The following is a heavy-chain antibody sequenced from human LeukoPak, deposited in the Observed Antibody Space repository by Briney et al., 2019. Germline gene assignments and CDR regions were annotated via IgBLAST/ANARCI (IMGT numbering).Heavy chain of an antibody. Sequence: QPGGSLRLSCAASEFIFSDYAMGWVRQAPGKGLEWVSTIDKTTYPTFYADSVKGRVTISRDNSKNTLYLQMNSLRTEDTAVYFCAKFEGATIPGWFNDYWGQGILVTVSS. CDR2: IDKTTYPT. D-gene: IGHD6-19*01. CDR1: EFIFSDYA. V-gene: IGHV3-23*05. CDR3: AKFEGATIPGWFNDY. J-gene: IGHJ4*02.